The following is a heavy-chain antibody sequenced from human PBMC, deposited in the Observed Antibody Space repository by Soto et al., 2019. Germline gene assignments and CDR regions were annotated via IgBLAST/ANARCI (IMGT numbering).Heavy chain of an antibody. CDR3: ARAKAPLYSSSWYWFDP. J-gene: IGHJ5*02. Sequence: SETLSLTCTVSGGSISSYYWSWIRQPPGKGLEWIGYIYYSGCTNYNPSLKSRVTISVDTSKNQFSLKLSSVTAADTAVYYCARAKAPLYSSSWYWFDPWGQGTLVTVSS. CDR2: IYYSGCT. V-gene: IGHV4-59*08. CDR1: GGSISSYY. D-gene: IGHD6-13*01.